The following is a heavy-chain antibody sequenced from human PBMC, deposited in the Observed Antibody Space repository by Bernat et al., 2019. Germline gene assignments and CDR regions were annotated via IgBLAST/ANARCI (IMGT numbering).Heavy chain of an antibody. V-gene: IGHV1-3*01. CDR1: GYTFTSYA. J-gene: IGHJ4*02. D-gene: IGHD6-13*01. CDR3: ARVGGVAAAGIALDY. Sequence: QVQLVQSGAEVKKPGASVKVSCKASGYTFTSYAMHWVRQAPGQRLEWMGWINAGNGNTKYSQKFQGRVTITRDTSASTAYMELSSLRSEDTAVYYCARVGGVAAAGIALDYWGQGTLVTVSS. CDR2: INAGNGNT.